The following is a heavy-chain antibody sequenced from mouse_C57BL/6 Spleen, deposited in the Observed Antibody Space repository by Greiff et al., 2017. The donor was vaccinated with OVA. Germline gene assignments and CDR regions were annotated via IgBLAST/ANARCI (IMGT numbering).Heavy chain of an antibody. CDR1: GYSFTGYY. CDR2: INPSTGGT. V-gene: IGHV1-42*01. Sequence: EVQGVESGPELVKPGASVKISCKASGYSFTGYYMNWVKQSPEKSLEWIGEINPSTGGTTYNQKFKAKATLTVDKSSSTAYMQLKSLTSEDSAVYYCARGEGAWFAYWGQGTLVTVSA. CDR3: ARGEGAWFAY. J-gene: IGHJ3*01.